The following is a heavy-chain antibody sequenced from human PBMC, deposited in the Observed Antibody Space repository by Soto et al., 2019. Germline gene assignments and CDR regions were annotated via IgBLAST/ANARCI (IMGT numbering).Heavy chain of an antibody. Sequence: SETLSLTCGVSGGSISSINWWSWVRQTPGKGLEWIGEIYYSGSTNYNPSLTSRVTMSIDKSKNQFFLNLTSVTAADTALYYCARAGYMGGMDVWGQGTTVTVSS. CDR1: GGSISSINW. CDR3: ARAGYMGGMDV. V-gene: IGHV4-4*02. CDR2: IYYSGST. D-gene: IGHD3-16*02. J-gene: IGHJ6*02.